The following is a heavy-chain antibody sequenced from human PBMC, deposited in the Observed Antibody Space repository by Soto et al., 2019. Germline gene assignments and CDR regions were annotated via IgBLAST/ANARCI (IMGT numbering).Heavy chain of an antibody. J-gene: IGHJ5*02. Sequence: SETLSLTCTVSGGSISSSSYYWGWIRQPPGKGLEWIGSIYYSGSTYYNPSLKSRVTISVDTSKNQFSLKLSSVTAADTAVYYCARHDCGVPAAMRGWNWFDPWGQGTLVTVSS. V-gene: IGHV4-39*01. CDR3: ARHDCGVPAAMRGWNWFDP. D-gene: IGHD2-2*01. CDR2: IYYSGST. CDR1: GGSISSSSYY.